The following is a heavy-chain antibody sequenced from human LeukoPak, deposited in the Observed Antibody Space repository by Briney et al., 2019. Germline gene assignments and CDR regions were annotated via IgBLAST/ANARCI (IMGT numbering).Heavy chain of an antibody. CDR2: IYYSGST. D-gene: IGHD5-12*01. J-gene: IGHJ4*02. V-gene: IGHV4-31*03. CDR1: GGSISSGGYY. Sequence: PSETLSLTCTVSGGSISSGGYYWSWIRQHPGKGLEWIGYIYYSGSTYYNPSLKSRVTISVDTSKNQFSLKLSPVTAADTAVYYCAREGRYSGYDSGDYWGQGTLVTVSS. CDR3: AREGRYSGYDSGDY.